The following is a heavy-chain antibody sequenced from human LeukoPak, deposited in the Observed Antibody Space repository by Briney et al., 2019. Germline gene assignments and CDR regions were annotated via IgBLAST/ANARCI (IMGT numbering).Heavy chain of an antibody. J-gene: IGHJ6*03. D-gene: IGHD3-22*01. CDR1: GDSISSGSYF. V-gene: IGHV4-39*01. CDR3: ASNIRGSGYMNYYYYYMDV. Sequence: PSETLSLTCTVSGDSISSGSYFWGWIRRPPGKGLEWIGSIYYSGSTYYNPSLKSRVTISVDTSKNQFSLKLSSVTAADTAVYYCASNIRGSGYMNYYYYYMDVWGKGTTVTISS. CDR2: IYYSGST.